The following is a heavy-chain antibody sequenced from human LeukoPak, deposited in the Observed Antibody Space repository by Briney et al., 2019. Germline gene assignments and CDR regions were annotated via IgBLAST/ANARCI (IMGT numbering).Heavy chain of an antibody. V-gene: IGHV1-2*02. J-gene: IGHJ6*03. D-gene: IGHD3-10*01. CDR1: GYTFTGYY. CDR2: INPNSGGT. CDR3: ARDQGDQWFGEPNNYYYYYMDV. Sequence: GASVKVSCKASGYTFTGYYMHWVRQAPGQGLEWMGWINPNSGGTNYAQKFQGRVTITADESTSTAYMELSSLRSEDTAVYYCARDQGDQWFGEPNNYYYYYMDVWGKGTTVTISS.